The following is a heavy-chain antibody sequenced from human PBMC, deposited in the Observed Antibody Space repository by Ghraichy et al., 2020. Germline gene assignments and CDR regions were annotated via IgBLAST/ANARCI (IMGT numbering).Heavy chain of an antibody. CDR3: ARAVSGQLRYFDWLESNWFDP. CDR1: GGSISSSSYY. CDR2: IYYSGST. V-gene: IGHV4-39*07. J-gene: IGHJ5*02. Sequence: GSLRLSCTVSGGSISSSSYYWGWIRQPPGKGLEWIGSIYYSGSTYYNPSLKSRVTISVDTSKNQFSLKLSSVTAADTAVYYCARAVSGQLRYFDWLESNWFDPWGQGTLVTVSS. D-gene: IGHD3-9*01.